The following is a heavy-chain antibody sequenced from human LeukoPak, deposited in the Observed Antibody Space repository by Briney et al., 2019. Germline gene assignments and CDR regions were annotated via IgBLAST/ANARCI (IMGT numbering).Heavy chain of an antibody. V-gene: IGHV1-2*06. D-gene: IGHD3-9*01. CDR1: GYTFTGYY. Sequence: GASVKVSCKASGYTFTGYYMHWVRQAPGQGLEWMGRINPNSGGTSYTQKFQGRVTMTRDTSISTAYMELTRIRPDDTAVYYCARDRRDILTGYSPYYGYYMDVWGKGTTVTVSS. CDR3: ARDRRDILTGYSPYYGYYMDV. J-gene: IGHJ6*03. CDR2: INPNSGGT.